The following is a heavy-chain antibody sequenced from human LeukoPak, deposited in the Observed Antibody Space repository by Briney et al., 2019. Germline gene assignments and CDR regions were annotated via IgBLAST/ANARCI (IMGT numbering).Heavy chain of an antibody. Sequence: ASVKVSCKASGYTFTGYYMHWVRQAPGQGLEWMGWINPKSGGTKYAQKFQGRVTMTRATSISTAYMELSRLRSDDTAVYYCARVSEYAFDYWGQGTLVTVSS. CDR2: INPKSGGT. V-gene: IGHV1-2*02. D-gene: IGHD2/OR15-2a*01. CDR1: GYTFTGYY. J-gene: IGHJ4*02. CDR3: ARVSEYAFDY.